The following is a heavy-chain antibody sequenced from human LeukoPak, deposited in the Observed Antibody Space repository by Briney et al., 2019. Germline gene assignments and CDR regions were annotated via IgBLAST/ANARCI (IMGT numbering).Heavy chain of an antibody. CDR1: GGSISSYY. J-gene: IGHJ4*02. Sequence: PSETLSLTCTVSGGSISSYYWSWIRQPPGKGLEWIGYIYYSGSTSYNPSLKSRVTISVDTSKNQFSLKLSSVTAADTAVYYCARDVEMATVLVGHFDYWGQGTLVTVSS. D-gene: IGHD5-24*01. V-gene: IGHV4-59*12. CDR2: IYYSGST. CDR3: ARDVEMATVLVGHFDY.